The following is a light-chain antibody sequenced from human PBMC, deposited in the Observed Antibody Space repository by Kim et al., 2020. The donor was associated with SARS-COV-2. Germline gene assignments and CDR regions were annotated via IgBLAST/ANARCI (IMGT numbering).Light chain of an antibody. CDR2: QDS. J-gene: IGLJ3*02. Sequence: SNELTQPPSVSVSPGQTASITCSGDKLGDKYACWYQQKPGQSPVLVIYQDSKRPSGIPERFSGSNSGNTATLTISGTQAMDEADYYCQAWDSSTGVFGGGTQLTVL. CDR3: QAWDSSTGV. CDR1: KLGDKY. V-gene: IGLV3-1*01.